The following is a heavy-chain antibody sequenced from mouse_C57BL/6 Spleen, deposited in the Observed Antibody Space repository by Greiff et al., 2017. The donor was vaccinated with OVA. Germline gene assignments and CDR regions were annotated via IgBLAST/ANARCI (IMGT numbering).Heavy chain of an antibody. J-gene: IGHJ4*01. CDR3: AIDSSGYVEYYAMDY. V-gene: IGHV1-74*01. D-gene: IGHD3-2*02. Sequence: QVHVKQSGAELVKPGASVKVSCKASGYTFTSYWMHWVKQRPGQGLEWIGRIHPSDSDTNYNQKFKGKATLTVDKSSSTAYMQLSSLTSEDSAVYYCAIDSSGYVEYYAMDYWGQGTSVTVSS. CDR2: IHPSDSDT. CDR1: GYTFTSYW.